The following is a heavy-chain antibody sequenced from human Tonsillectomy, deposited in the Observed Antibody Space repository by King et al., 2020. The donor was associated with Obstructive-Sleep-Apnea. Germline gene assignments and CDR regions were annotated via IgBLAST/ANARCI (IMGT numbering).Heavy chain of an antibody. V-gene: IGHV3-7*03. D-gene: IGHD2-8*02. Sequence: VQLVESGGDLVQPGGSLRLSLAASGFTFRDLWRTWIRQVPGQGAGWGALLKHVGSDKALVDYVKGRFAISKDNAKNSLYLQMNNLKAEDTAVYYCATDPHHYSAGGAFGYWGQGTPVTVSS. CDR3: ATDPHHYSAGGAFGY. CDR1: GFTFRDLW. CDR2: LKHVGSDK. J-gene: IGHJ4*02.